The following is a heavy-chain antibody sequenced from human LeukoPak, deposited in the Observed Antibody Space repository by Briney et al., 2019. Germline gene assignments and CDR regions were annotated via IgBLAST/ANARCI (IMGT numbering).Heavy chain of an antibody. D-gene: IGHD5-24*01. CDR1: GFTLRSYW. V-gene: IGHV3-7*03. J-gene: IGHJ4*02. CDR3: AKSGYNRFDY. CDR2: IKRDGSEK. Sequence: GGSLRLSCAASGFTLRSYWMSWVRQAPGKGLEWVASIKRDGSEKYYVDSVKGRFTISRDNSKNTLYLQMNSLRAEDTAVYFCAKSGYNRFDYWGQGTLVTVSS.